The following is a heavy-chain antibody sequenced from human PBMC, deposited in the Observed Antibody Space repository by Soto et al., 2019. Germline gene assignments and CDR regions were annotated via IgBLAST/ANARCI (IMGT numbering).Heavy chain of an antibody. Sequence: GGSLRLSCAASGFTVSSNYMSWVRQAPGKGLEWVSVIYSGGSTYYADSVKGRFTISRDNSKNTLYLQMNSLGAEDTAVYYCARDMSGDYDILTGYRSTPDDYWGQGTLVTVSS. CDR1: GFTVSSNY. CDR3: ARDMSGDYDILTGYRSTPDDY. V-gene: IGHV3-66*01. D-gene: IGHD3-9*01. J-gene: IGHJ4*02. CDR2: IYSGGST.